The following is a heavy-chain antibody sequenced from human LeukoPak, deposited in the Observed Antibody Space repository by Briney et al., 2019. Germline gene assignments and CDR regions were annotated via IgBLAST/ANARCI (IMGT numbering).Heavy chain of an antibody. CDR3: ARGTGWPHFDY. J-gene: IGHJ4*02. D-gene: IGHD6-19*01. CDR1: GDSVSRDSIA. CDR2: TYYKSAWYN. Sequence: SQTLSLTCAISGDSVSRDSIAWNWIGQSPSRGLEWLGRTYYKSAWYNDYAVHMKSRITISPDTSKNQFSLQLNSVTPHDTAVYYCARGTGWPHFDYWGQGILVTVSS. V-gene: IGHV6-1*01.